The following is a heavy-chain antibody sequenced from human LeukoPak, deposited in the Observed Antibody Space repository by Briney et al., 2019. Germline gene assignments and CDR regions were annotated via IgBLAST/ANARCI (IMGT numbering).Heavy chain of an antibody. V-gene: IGHV3-23*01. Sequence: GGSLRLSCAASGFTFSSYAMSWVRQAPGKGLEWVSSISDTGKNTYYADSAKGRFTISRDNSKNTLYLQMNSLRADDTAVYYCAKRVPYSSSSVYFDFWGLGTLVTVSS. CDR1: GFTFSSYA. D-gene: IGHD6-6*01. J-gene: IGHJ4*02. CDR2: ISDTGKNT. CDR3: AKRVPYSSSSVYFDF.